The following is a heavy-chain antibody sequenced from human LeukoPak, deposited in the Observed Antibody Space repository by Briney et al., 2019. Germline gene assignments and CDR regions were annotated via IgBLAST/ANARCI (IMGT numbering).Heavy chain of an antibody. J-gene: IGHJ4*02. V-gene: IGHV1-18*01. CDR3: AREPDADYGGQTLDY. CDR2: ISPYNGHT. CDR1: GYTFTNFG. Sequence: ASVKVSCKASGYTFTNFGISWVRQAPGQGLEWMGWISPYNGHTNYAQKFLGRVTMTTDTSTTAAYLELWSLRSDDTALYYCAREPDADYGGQTLDYWGQGTLVTVSS. D-gene: IGHD4-23*01.